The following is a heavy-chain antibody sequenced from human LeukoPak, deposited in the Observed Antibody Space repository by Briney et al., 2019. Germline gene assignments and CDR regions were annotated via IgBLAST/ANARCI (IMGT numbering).Heavy chain of an antibody. D-gene: IGHD3-3*01. CDR1: GFTFSDYY. CDR2: ISSSGSTI. CDR3: ARDHYDFWSGYPNAYYYYNMDV. J-gene: IGHJ6*03. V-gene: IGHV3-11*04. Sequence: GGSLRLSCAASGFTFSDYYMSWIRQAPGKGLEWVSYISSSGSTIYYADSVKGRFTISRDNAKNSLYLQMNSLRAEDTAVYYCARDHYDFWSGYPNAYYYYNMDVWGKGTTVTVSS.